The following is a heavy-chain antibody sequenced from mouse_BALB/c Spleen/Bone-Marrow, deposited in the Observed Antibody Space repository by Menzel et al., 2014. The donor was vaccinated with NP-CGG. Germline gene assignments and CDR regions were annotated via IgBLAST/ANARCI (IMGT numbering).Heavy chain of an antibody. CDR3: ARKGAMITHYYAMDY. Sequence: EVQRVESGGGLVQPGGSRKLSCAASGLTFSSFGMHWVRQAPEKGLEWVAYISNGSSTIYYADTVKGRFTISRDNPKNTLFLQMTSLRSEDTAMYYYARKGAMITHYYAMDYWGQGTSVTVSS. D-gene: IGHD2-4*01. CDR2: ISNGSSTI. V-gene: IGHV5-17*02. J-gene: IGHJ4*01. CDR1: GLTFSSFG.